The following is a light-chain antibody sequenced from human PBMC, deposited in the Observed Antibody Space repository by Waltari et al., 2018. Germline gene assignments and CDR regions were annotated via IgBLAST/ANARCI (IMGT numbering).Light chain of an antibody. Sequence: QSVLTQPPSASETPGQRVTISCSGSNSNIGSNNVHWYQQFPGPAPKLLIYRNNQRPSGVPDRFSASKSGTSASLAISGLQSEDEADYYCAAWDDSLNCVLFGGGTKLTVL. CDR3: AAWDDSLNCVL. CDR1: NSNIGSNN. J-gene: IGLJ2*01. CDR2: RNN. V-gene: IGLV1-44*01.